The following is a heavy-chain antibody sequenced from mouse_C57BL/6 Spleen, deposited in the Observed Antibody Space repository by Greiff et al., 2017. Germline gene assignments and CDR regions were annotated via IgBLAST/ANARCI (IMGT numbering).Heavy chain of an antibody. Sequence: VQLQQPGAELVMPGASVKLSCKASGYTFTSYWMHWVKQRPGQGLEWIGEIDPSDSYTNYNQKFKGKSTLTVDKSSSTAYMQLSSLTSEDSAVYYCARGLTGLFDYWGQGTTLTVSS. J-gene: IGHJ2*01. CDR2: IDPSDSYT. CDR1: GYTFTSYW. V-gene: IGHV1-69*01. CDR3: ARGLTGLFDY. D-gene: IGHD4-1*01.